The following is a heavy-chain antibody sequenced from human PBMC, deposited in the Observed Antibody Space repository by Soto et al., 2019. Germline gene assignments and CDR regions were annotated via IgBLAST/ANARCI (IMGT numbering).Heavy chain of an antibody. J-gene: IGHJ6*02. Sequence: PGGSLRLSCAASGFTFSSYAMSWVRQAPGKGLEWVSAISGSGGSTYYADSVKGRFTISRDNSKNTLYLQMNSLRAEDTAVYYCAKDSDLGDSSGYRDSGYYYGMDVWGQGTTVTVSS. D-gene: IGHD3-22*01. CDR3: AKDSDLGDSSGYRDSGYYYGMDV. V-gene: IGHV3-23*01. CDR2: ISGSGGST. CDR1: GFTFSSYA.